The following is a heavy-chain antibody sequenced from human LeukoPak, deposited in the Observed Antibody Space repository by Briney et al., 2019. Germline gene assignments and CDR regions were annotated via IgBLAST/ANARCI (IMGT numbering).Heavy chain of an antibody. CDR1: GFTFSSYW. V-gene: IGHV3-74*01. CDR3: ARDQGCSWGIYFDY. J-gene: IGHJ4*02. CDR2: INSDGTST. D-gene: IGHD6-13*01. Sequence: GGSLRLSCAASGFTFSSYWMHWVRQAPGKGLVWVSRINSDGTSTSYADSVKGRFTISRDNAKNTLYLQMNSLRAEDTAVYYCARDQGCSWGIYFDYWGQGTLVTVSS.